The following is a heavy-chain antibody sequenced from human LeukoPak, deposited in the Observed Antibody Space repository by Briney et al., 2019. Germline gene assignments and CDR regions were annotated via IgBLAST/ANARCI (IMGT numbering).Heavy chain of an antibody. Sequence: GGSLRLSCAASGLAFSSSAMNWVRQTPGKGLEWLSYSSASSSDVYYADSVKGRFTISRDNAKSSLYLQMNSLTAEDTAIYFCARGSDHAFDIWGQGTRVTVSS. D-gene: IGHD1-26*01. J-gene: IGHJ3*02. CDR3: ARGSDHAFDI. CDR1: GLAFSSSA. V-gene: IGHV3-48*01. CDR2: SSASSSDV.